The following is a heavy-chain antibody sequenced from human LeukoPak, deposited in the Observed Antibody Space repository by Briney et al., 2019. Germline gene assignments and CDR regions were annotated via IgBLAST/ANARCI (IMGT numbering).Heavy chain of an antibody. J-gene: IGHJ2*01. V-gene: IGHV1-8*01. CDR3: ARPPGVPAAKSWYFDL. Sequence: ASVKVSCKASGYTFTSYDINWVRQATGQGLEWMGWMNPNSGNTGYAQKFQGRVTMTRNTSISTAYMELSSLRSEDTAVYYCARPPGVPAAKSWYFDLWGRGTLVTVSS. CDR1: GYTFTSYD. D-gene: IGHD2-2*01. CDR2: MNPNSGNT.